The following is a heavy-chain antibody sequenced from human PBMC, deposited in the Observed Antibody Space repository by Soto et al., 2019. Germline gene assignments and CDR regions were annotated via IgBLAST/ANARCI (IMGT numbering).Heavy chain of an antibody. CDR1: GGSISSGGYS. J-gene: IGHJ4*02. V-gene: IGHV4-30-2*01. D-gene: IGHD1-1*01. CDR2: IYHSGST. Sequence: PSETLSLTCAVSGGSISSGGYSWSWIRQPPGKGLEWIGYIYHSGSTYYNPSLKSRVTISVDRSKNQFSLKLSSVTAADTAVYYCARGVVTTGTRHFDYWGQGTLVTVSS. CDR3: ARGVVTTGTRHFDY.